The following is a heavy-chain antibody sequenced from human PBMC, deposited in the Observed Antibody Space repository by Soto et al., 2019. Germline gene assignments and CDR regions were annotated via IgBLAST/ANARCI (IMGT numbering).Heavy chain of an antibody. CDR2: TYYRSKWYN. Sequence: QTLSLTCAISGDSVSSNSAAWNWIRQSPSRGLEWLGRTYYRSKWYNDYAVSVKSRITINPDTSKNQFSLQLNSVTPEDTAVYYCARAGSSWYFYYYYYMDVWGKGTTVTVSS. J-gene: IGHJ6*03. CDR3: ARAGSSWYFYYYYYMDV. CDR1: GDSVSSNSAA. D-gene: IGHD6-13*01. V-gene: IGHV6-1*01.